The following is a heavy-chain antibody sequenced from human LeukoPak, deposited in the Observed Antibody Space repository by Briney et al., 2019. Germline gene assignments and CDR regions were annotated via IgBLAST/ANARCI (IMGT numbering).Heavy chain of an antibody. CDR1: GLTFYDYG. CDR3: TRVGDYCSSTSCYPERDY. Sequence: GGSLRLSCAASGLTFYDYGMSWVRQAPGKGLEWVGFIRSKAYGGTTEYAASVKGRFTISRDDSKSIAYLQMNSLKTEDTAVYYCTRVGDYCSSTSCYPERDYWGQGTLVTVSS. J-gene: IGHJ4*02. D-gene: IGHD2-2*01. CDR2: IRSKAYGGTT. V-gene: IGHV3-49*04.